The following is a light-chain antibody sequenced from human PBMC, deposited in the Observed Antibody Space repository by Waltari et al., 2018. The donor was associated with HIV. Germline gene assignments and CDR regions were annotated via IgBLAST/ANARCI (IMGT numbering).Light chain of an antibody. J-gene: IGLJ2*01. CDR3: SAWDDSLNGVG. V-gene: IGLV1-44*01. Sequence: QPILTQPPSASGTPGQSVIISCSGGSSNIGSSSVNWYQQFPGKAPKLRIYRNNQRPSGVPDRFSGSKSGTSASLAINGLQSEDEGEYFCSAWDDSLNGVGFGGGTKVTV. CDR1: SSNIGSSS. CDR2: RNN.